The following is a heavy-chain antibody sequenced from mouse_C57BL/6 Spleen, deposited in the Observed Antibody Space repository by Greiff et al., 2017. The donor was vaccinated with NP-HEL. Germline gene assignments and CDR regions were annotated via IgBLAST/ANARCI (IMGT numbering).Heavy chain of an antibody. CDR2: ISSGGSYT. CDR3: ARDGYYDY. V-gene: IGHV5-6*01. D-gene: IGHD2-3*01. CDR1: GFTFSRYG. Sequence: EVKVVESGGDLVKPGGSLKLSCAASGFTFSRYGMSWVRQTPDKRLEWVATISSGGSYTYYPDSVKGRFTISRDNAKNTLYLQMSSLKADDTAMYYCARDGYYDYWGQGTTLTVSA. J-gene: IGHJ2*01.